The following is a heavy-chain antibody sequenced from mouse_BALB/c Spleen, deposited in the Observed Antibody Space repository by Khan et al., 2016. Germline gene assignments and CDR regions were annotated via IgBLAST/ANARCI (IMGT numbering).Heavy chain of an antibody. CDR2: INSDGSST. J-gene: IGHJ4*01. Sequence: EVELVESGGGFVQPGGSLELSCAASGFTFTTYAMSWVRQTPDKRLELVATINSDGSSTSYADTVKGRFTIYSDNAKNNLYLQMSRLKSEDTAMYYCARVRHTMDYWGRGTSVTVSS. CDR3: ARVRHTMDY. V-gene: IGHV5-6-3*01. D-gene: IGHD2-14*01. CDR1: GFTFTTYA.